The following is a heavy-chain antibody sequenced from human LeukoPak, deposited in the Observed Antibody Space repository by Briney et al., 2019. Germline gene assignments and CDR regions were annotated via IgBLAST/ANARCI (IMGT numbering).Heavy chain of an antibody. J-gene: IGHJ6*04. Sequence: GESLKISCKGSGYSFTSYWISWVRQMPGKGLEWMGRIDPSDSYTNYSPSFQGHVTISADKSISTAYPQWSSLKASDTAMYYCARAWIQLWSNMDAWGKGTTVTVSS. D-gene: IGHD5-18*01. V-gene: IGHV5-10-1*01. CDR3: ARAWIQLWSNMDA. CDR1: GYSFTSYW. CDR2: IDPSDSYT.